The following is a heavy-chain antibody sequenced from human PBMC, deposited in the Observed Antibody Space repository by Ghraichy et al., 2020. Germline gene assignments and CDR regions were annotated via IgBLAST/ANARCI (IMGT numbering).Heavy chain of an antibody. CDR2: MSLDIGNK. CDR1: GFTLISYT. CDR3: ARDPDHVAGPGKAFDN. D-gene: IGHD6-19*01. Sequence: GGSLRLSCAASGFTLISYTIHWVRQAPGKGLEWVAVMSLDIGNKYYADSVKGRFTISRDNSQNTLYLQMHSLRAEDTAIYYCARDPDHVAGPGKAFDNWGQGTMVTVSS. J-gene: IGHJ3*02. V-gene: IGHV3-30*04.